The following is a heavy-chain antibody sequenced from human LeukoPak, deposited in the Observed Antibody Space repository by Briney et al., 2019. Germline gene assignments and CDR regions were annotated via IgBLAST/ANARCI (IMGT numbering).Heavy chain of an antibody. CDR3: ARSEGYCSGGSCSYYYMDV. CDR1: GGSFSGYY. CDR2: INHSGST. Sequence: SETLSLTCAVYGGSFSGYYWSWIRQPPGKGLEWIGEINHSGSTNYNPSLKSRVTISVDTSKNQFSLKLSSVTAADTAVYYCARSEGYCSGGSCSYYYMDVWGKGTTVTVSS. V-gene: IGHV4-34*01. J-gene: IGHJ6*03. D-gene: IGHD2-15*01.